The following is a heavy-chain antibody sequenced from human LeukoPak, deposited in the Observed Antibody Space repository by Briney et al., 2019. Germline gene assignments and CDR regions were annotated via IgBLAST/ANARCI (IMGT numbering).Heavy chain of an antibody. D-gene: IGHD3-10*01. V-gene: IGHV1-8*01. CDR1: GYTFTGYD. CDR2: MNPNSGNT. CDR3: ATEGVFRGVKDNQFEN. J-gene: IGHJ4*02. Sequence: ASVKVSCKASGYTFTGYDINWVRQATGQGLEWTGWMNPNSGNTGYTQKFQGRVTMTRETSTSTAYMELNNLRSEDTAVYYCATEGVFRGVKDNQFENWGQGTLVTVSS.